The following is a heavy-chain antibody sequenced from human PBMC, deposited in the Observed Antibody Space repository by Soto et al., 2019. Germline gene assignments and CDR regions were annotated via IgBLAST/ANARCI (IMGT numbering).Heavy chain of an antibody. Sequence: QVQLVESGGGVVQPGRSLRLSCAASGFTFSSYGMHWVRQAPGKGLEWVAVISYDGSNKYYADSVKGRFTISRDNSKNTVYLQMNSLRAEDTAVYYCAKDWQWLVGYWGQGTLVTVSS. CDR3: AKDWQWLVGY. CDR1: GFTFSSYG. J-gene: IGHJ4*02. V-gene: IGHV3-30*18. CDR2: ISYDGSNK. D-gene: IGHD6-19*01.